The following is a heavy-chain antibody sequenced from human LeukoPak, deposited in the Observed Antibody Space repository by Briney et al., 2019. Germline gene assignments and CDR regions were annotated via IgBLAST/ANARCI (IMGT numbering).Heavy chain of an antibody. V-gene: IGHV3-30*04. CDR1: GFTFSSYA. D-gene: IGHD3-3*01. CDR2: ISYDGSNK. CDR3: ARPYYDFWSGYSDRGLYYYYYMDV. Sequence: GGSLRLSCAASGFTFSSYAMHWVRQAPGKGLEWVAVISYDGSNKYYADSVKGRFTISRDNSQNTLHLQMNSLRAEDTAVYYCARPYYDFWSGYSDRGLYYYYYMDVWGKGTTVTVSS. J-gene: IGHJ6*03.